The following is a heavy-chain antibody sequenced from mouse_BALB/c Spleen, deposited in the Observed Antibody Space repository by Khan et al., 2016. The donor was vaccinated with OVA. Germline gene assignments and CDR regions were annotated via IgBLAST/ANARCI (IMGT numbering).Heavy chain of an antibody. CDR2: IWSVGTT. V-gene: IGHV2-2*02. Sequence: QVQLQQSGPGLIQPSQSLSITCTVSGFSLTSYGVHWVRQSPGKGLEWLGVIWSVGTTDYNVAFISRLTISKDNSKSQVFLKMNSLQANDTAIYYCASLYEYGEGFAYWGQGTLVTGSA. CDR3: ASLYEYGEGFAY. CDR1: GFSLTSYG. J-gene: IGHJ3*01. D-gene: IGHD2-4*01.